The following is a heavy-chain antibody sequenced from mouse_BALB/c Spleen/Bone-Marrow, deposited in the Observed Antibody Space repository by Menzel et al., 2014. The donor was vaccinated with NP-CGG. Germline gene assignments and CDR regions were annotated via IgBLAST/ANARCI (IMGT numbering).Heavy chain of an antibody. CDR3: ARGATYYAYFDY. V-gene: IGHV1-4*02. Sequence: VQLQQSAGELARPGASVKMSCKASGYTFTSNTIQWVKQRPGQGLEWIGYINPTRGYTDYNQKFKDKTTLTADKSSSTAYMQLSSLTSEDSAVYYCARGATYYAYFDYWGQGTILTVSS. CDR1: GYTFTSNT. CDR2: INPTRGYT. J-gene: IGHJ2*01. D-gene: IGHD1-1*01.